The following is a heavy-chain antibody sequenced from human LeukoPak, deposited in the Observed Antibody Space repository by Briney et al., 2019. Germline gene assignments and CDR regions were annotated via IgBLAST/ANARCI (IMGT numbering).Heavy chain of an antibody. CDR1: GGSISSYY. D-gene: IGHD3-22*01. CDR2: IYYSGST. V-gene: IGHV4-59*01. Sequence: SETLSLTCTVSGGSISSYYWSWIRQPPGKGLEWIGYIYYSGSTNYNPSLKSRVTISVDTSKSQFSLKLSSMSAADTAVYYCARVGDTSGYFHFLDYWGQGTLVTVSS. CDR3: ARVGDTSGYFHFLDY. J-gene: IGHJ4*02.